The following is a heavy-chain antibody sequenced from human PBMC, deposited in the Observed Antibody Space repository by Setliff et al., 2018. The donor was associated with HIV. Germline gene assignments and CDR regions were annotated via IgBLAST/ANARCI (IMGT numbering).Heavy chain of an antibody. J-gene: IGHJ4*02. Sequence: TSETLSLTCTVSGGSISSNSYYWGWFRQPPGKGLEWIGSIYYSGSTYYTPSLKSRVTISVDTSQNQFSLKLNSVTAADTAVYYCARRGIAAAGSDSWGQGTLVTGSS. V-gene: IGHV4-39*01. D-gene: IGHD6-13*01. CDR2: IYYSGST. CDR1: GGSISSNSYY. CDR3: ARRGIAAAGSDS.